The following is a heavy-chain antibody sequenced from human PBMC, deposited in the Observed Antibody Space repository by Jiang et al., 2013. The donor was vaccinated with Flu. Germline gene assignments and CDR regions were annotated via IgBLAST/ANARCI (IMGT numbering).Heavy chain of an antibody. CDR3: ARMRYECGGDCYWTFDF. Sequence: VKPTQTLTLTCTVSGFSLSDPTMGVGWVRQPPGKALQLLAHIFSKDEKSYSTSLRRRLTISKDTSKSLVVLTLTNLDRADTATYYCARMRYECGGDCYWTFDFWGQGTLVTVST. V-gene: IGHV2-26*01. CDR1: GFSLSDPTMG. CDR2: IFSKDEK. D-gene: IGHD2-21*02. J-gene: IGHJ4*02.